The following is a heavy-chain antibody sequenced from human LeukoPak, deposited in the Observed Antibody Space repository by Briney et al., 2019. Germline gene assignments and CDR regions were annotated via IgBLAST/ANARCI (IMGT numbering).Heavy chain of an antibody. V-gene: IGHV4-59*08. D-gene: IGHD6-13*01. J-gene: IGHJ4*02. CDR2: IYYSGST. Sequence: SETLSLTCTVSGGSISSYYWSWIRQPPGKGLERIGYIYYSGSTNYNPSLKSRVTISVDTSKNQFSLKMSSVTAADTAVYYCARSGSSPRSGYFDYWGQGTLVTVSS. CDR1: GGSISSYY. CDR3: ARSGSSPRSGYFDY.